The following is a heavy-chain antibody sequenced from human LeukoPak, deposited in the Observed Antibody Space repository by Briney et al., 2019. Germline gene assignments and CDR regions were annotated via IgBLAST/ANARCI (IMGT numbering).Heavy chain of an antibody. CDR3: ARSGGWSGFTPP. CDR1: GGSFSGYY. J-gene: IGHJ5*02. Sequence: ETLSLTCAVYGGSFSGYYWSWIRQPPGKGLEWVSSISSSSSYIYYADSVKGRFTISRDNAKNSLYLQMNSLRAEDTAVYYCARSGGWSGFTPPWGQGTLVTVSS. V-gene: IGHV3-21*01. D-gene: IGHD2-21*01. CDR2: ISSSSSYI.